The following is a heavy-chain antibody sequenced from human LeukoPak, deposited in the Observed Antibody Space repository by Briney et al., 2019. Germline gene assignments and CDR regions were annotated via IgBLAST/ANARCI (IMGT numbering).Heavy chain of an antibody. Sequence: PGGSLGLSCAASGFTFSSYAMSWVRQAPGKGLEWVSAISGSGGSTYYADSVKGRFTISRDNSKNTLYLQMSSLRAEATAVYYCAKDNWGSPDYWGQGTLVTVSS. CDR1: GFTFSSYA. CDR3: AKDNWGSPDY. CDR2: ISGSGGST. D-gene: IGHD7-27*01. J-gene: IGHJ4*02. V-gene: IGHV3-23*01.